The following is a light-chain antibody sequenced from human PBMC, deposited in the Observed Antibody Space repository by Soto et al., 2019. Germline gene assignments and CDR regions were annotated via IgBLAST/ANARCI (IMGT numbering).Light chain of an antibody. V-gene: IGKV1-39*01. CDR1: QGISSY. Sequence: IQLTQSPSSLSASVRDRVTITCLASQGISSYLNWYQQKPGKAPKLLIYAASSLQSGVPSRFSGSGYGTDFTLTISSLQTEDFATYYCQQSYSTPRTFGQGTKVDIK. CDR3: QQSYSTPRT. CDR2: AAS. J-gene: IGKJ1*01.